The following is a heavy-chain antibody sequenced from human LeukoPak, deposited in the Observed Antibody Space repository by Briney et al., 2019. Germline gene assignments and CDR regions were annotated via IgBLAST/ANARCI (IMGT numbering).Heavy chain of an antibody. V-gene: IGHV4-34*01. CDR1: GGSFSGYY. CDR3: ALLTGPHDY. J-gene: IGHJ4*02. D-gene: IGHD1-20*01. Sequence: PSETLSLTCAVYGGSFSGYYWSWIRQPPGKGPEWIGEINHSGSTNYNPSLKSRATISVDTSKNQFSLKLSSVTAADTAVYYCALLTGPHDYWGQGTLVTVSS. CDR2: INHSGST.